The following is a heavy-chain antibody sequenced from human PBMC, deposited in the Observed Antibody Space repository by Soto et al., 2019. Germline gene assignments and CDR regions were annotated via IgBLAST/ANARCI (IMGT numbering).Heavy chain of an antibody. Sequence: QITLKESGPTLVRPTQTLTLTCAFSGFSLSTSGVGVGWIRQPPGKALEWLAVIYWDDSKHYSPSLRSRPTITKDTSKNQLVLTMTNMEPMDTGTFYCAQKGREDWPIDYWGQGTVVTVSS. CDR2: IYWDDSK. CDR1: GFSLSTSGVG. D-gene: IGHD3-9*01. J-gene: IGHJ4*02. CDR3: AQKGREDWPIDY. V-gene: IGHV2-5*02.